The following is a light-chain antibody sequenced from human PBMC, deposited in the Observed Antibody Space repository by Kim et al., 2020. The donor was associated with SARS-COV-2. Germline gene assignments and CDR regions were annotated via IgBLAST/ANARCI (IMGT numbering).Light chain of an antibody. CDR1: QSVASSY. Sequence: SPGERATLSCRASQSVASSYLAWYQQKPGQAPRLLMYDASIRATGIPDRFSGSGSGTDFTLTISRLEPEDFAVYYCQQYGNTPWTFGQGTKVDIK. CDR3: QQYGNTPWT. CDR2: DAS. V-gene: IGKV3-20*01. J-gene: IGKJ1*01.